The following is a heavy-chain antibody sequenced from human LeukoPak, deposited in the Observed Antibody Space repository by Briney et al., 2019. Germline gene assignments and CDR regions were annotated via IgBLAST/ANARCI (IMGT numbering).Heavy chain of an antibody. Sequence: GGSLRLSCAASGFTFSNAWMSWVRQAPGKGLEWVGRIKSKTDGGTTDYAAPVKGRFTISRDDPKNTLYLQMNSLKTEDTAVYYRTTGITMVRGVIHLIDYWGQGTLVTVSS. CDR2: IKSKTDGGTT. J-gene: IGHJ4*02. V-gene: IGHV3-15*01. CDR1: GFTFSNAW. D-gene: IGHD3-10*01. CDR3: TTGITMVRGVIHLIDY.